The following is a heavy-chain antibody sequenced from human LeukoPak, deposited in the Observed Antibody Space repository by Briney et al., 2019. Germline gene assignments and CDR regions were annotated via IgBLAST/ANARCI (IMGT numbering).Heavy chain of an antibody. Sequence: GASVKVSCKASGYTFTSYYMHWVRQAPGQGLEWMGIINPSGGSTSYAQKFQGRVTMTRDTSISTAYMELSSLRSDDTAFYYCARDLRIGAAGRLGDYFDDWGQGTLVTVSS. CDR3: ARDLRIGAAGRLGDYFDD. J-gene: IGHJ4*02. CDR1: GYTFTSYY. CDR2: INPSGGST. V-gene: IGHV1-46*01. D-gene: IGHD6-13*01.